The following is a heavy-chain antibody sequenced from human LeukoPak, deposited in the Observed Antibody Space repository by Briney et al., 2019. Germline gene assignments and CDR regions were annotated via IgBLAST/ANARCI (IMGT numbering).Heavy chain of an antibody. CDR2: ITGSGGST. J-gene: IGHJ4*02. V-gene: IGHV3-23*01. CDR1: GFTFSNYG. D-gene: IGHD6-13*01. CDR3: ARGVVAAAGRTFDF. Sequence: GGTLRLSCAASGFTFSNYGLSWVRQAPGKGLEWVSGITGSGGSTYYADSVKGRFTISRDNSKNTLYLQMNSLRAEDTAVYYCARGVVAAAGRTFDFWGQGTLVTVSS.